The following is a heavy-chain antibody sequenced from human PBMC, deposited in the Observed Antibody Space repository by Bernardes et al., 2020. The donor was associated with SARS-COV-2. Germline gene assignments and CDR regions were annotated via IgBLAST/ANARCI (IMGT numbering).Heavy chain of an antibody. Sequence: GGSLRLSCSASGLAFEDSGMTWVRQVPGQGLEWVAELNWNGVIPNYADSVKGRFTISRDNAKNSLYLQMNSLRAEDTAFYYCAREVTVMPQYWLDPWGQGTLVTVYS. J-gene: IGHJ5*02. D-gene: IGHD2-21*02. V-gene: IGHV3-20*04. CDR1: GLAFEDSG. CDR3: AREVTVMPQYWLDP. CDR2: LNWNGVIP.